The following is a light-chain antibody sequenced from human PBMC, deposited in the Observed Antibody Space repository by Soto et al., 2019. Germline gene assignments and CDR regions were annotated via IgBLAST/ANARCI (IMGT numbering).Light chain of an antibody. J-gene: IGKJ5*01. V-gene: IGKV3-15*01. CDR3: QQYNNYPPIT. Sequence: EIVMTQSPATLSVSPGERATLSCRASQSIRTNLAWYQQKVGQSPRLLIYGASTRATGIPARFSGSGSGTEFTLTISSLQSEDFAVYYCQQYNNYPPITFGQGTRLEIK. CDR2: GAS. CDR1: QSIRTN.